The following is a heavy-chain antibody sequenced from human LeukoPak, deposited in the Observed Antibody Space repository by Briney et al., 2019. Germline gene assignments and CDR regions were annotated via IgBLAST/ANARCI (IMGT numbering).Heavy chain of an antibody. Sequence: ASVKVSCKASGYTFTGYYMHWVRQAPGQGLEWMGRINHNSGGTNYAQKFQGRVTMTRDTSISTAYMELSRLRSDDTAVYYCAREYDSSGYYGYWGQGTLVTVSS. CDR2: INHNSGGT. D-gene: IGHD3-22*01. CDR3: AREYDSSGYYGY. V-gene: IGHV1-2*06. J-gene: IGHJ4*02. CDR1: GYTFTGYY.